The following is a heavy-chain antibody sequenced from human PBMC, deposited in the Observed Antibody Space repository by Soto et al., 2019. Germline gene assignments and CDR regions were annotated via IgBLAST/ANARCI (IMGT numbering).Heavy chain of an antibody. D-gene: IGHD2-2*01. J-gene: IGHJ5*02. CDR1: GGSISSYY. CDR3: AREGGYCSSTSCYVPWFDP. Sequence: SETLSLTCTVSGGSISSYYWSWIRQPPGKGLEWIGYIYYSGSTNYNPSLKSRVTISVDTSKNQFSLKLSSVTAADTAVYYCAREGGYCSSTSCYVPWFDPWGQGTLVTVS. V-gene: IGHV4-59*01. CDR2: IYYSGST.